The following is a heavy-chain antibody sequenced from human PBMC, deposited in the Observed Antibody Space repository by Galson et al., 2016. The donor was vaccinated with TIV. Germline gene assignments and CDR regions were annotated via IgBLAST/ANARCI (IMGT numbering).Heavy chain of an antibody. D-gene: IGHD1-26*01. CDR1: GFTFSSYA. CDR3: VRERGGTHSRFDC. J-gene: IGHJ4*02. V-gene: IGHV3-30*04. Sequence: SLRLSCAASGFTFSSYAMHWVRQAPAKGLEWVALISYDGGNKVYADSVKGRFTFSRDNSKNTLYLQMNSLRPEDTAVYYCVRERGGTHSRFDCWGQGTLVSVPS. CDR2: ISYDGGNK.